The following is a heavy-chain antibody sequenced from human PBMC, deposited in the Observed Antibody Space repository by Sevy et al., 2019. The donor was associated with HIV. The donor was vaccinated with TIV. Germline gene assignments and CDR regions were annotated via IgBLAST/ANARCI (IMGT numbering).Heavy chain of an antibody. Sequence: GGSLRLSCRVSGISFTTSGMHWVRQAPGKGLEWVAVISYHGRDKFYAESVKGRSNISRDNSKNMVYLQIDSLRPEDTAVYYCAKDFTGYSGLDVWGQGTMVTVSS. V-gene: IGHV3-30*18. CDR1: GISFTTSG. J-gene: IGHJ6*02. D-gene: IGHD5-18*01. CDR3: AKDFTGYSGLDV. CDR2: ISYHGRDK.